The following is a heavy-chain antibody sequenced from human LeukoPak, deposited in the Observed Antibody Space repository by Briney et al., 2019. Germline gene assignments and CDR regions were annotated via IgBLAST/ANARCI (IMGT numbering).Heavy chain of an antibody. J-gene: IGHJ4*02. CDR2: IYYSGST. CDR1: GGSISSYY. V-gene: IGHV4-59*08. Sequence: PSETLSLTCTVSGGSISSYYWSWIRQPPGKGLEWIGYIYYSGSTNYNPSLKSRVTISVDTSKNQFSLKLSSVTAADTAVYYCARHYYGDYPNLYYFDYWGQGTLVTVSS. CDR3: ARHYYGDYPNLYYFDY. D-gene: IGHD4-17*01.